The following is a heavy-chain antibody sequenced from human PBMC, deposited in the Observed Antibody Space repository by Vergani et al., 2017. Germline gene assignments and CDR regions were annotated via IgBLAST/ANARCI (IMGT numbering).Heavy chain of an antibody. CDR1: GFTFNQYG. CDR2: TWYDGNNK. D-gene: IGHD1-14*01. CDR3: ARDLRLLYNRFDP. V-gene: IGHV3-33*01. Sequence: QVQLVESGGGLVQPGRSLRLSCAASGFTFNQYGMHWVRQAPGKGLEWVAVTWYDGNNKQYADSVKGRFTISRDNSKRTMYLQMNRLRDEDTGVYYCARDLRLLYNRFDPWGQGTLVTVAS. J-gene: IGHJ5*02.